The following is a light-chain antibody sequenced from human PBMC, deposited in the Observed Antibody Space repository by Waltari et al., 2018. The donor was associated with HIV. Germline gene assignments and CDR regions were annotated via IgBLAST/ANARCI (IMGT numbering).Light chain of an antibody. J-gene: IGLJ3*02. V-gene: IGLV1-44*01. Sequence: QSVLTQPPSASGTPGQRVTFSCSGSRSNLGSNTGNWYQQVPGAAPKLLIYTNNQRPSGIPERFSGSSSGTMATLTISGAQVEDEADYYCYSTDSSGNHRVFGGGTKLTVL. CDR3: YSTDSSGNHRV. CDR2: TNN. CDR1: RSNLGSNT.